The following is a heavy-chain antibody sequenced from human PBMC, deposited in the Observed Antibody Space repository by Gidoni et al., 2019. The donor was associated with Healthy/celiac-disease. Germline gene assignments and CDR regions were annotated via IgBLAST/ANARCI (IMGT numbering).Heavy chain of an antibody. CDR2: ISYDGSNK. CDR1: GFPFSSYG. D-gene: IGHD3-10*01. V-gene: IGHV3-30*18. CDR3: AKEYGSGSLVYFDY. J-gene: IGHJ4*02. Sequence: QVQLVESGGGVVQPGRSLRLSCAASGFPFSSYGMHWVRHAPGKGLEWVAVISYDGSNKYYADSVKGRFTISRDNSKNTLYLQMNSLRAEDTAVYYCAKEYGSGSLVYFDYWGQGTLVTVSS.